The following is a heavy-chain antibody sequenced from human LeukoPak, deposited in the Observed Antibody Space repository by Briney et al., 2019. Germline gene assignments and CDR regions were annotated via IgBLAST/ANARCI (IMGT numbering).Heavy chain of an antibody. CDR3: ARVSMVRGDNWFDP. V-gene: IGHV3-7*01. Sequence: LAGGSLRLSCAASRFTFNNYWMSWVRQAPGKGLEWVANIKQDGSEKYYVDSVKGRFTISRDNAKNSLYLQMNSLRAEDTAVYYCARVSMVRGDNWFDPWGQGTLVTVSS. CDR2: IKQDGSEK. J-gene: IGHJ5*02. CDR1: RFTFNNYW. D-gene: IGHD3-10*01.